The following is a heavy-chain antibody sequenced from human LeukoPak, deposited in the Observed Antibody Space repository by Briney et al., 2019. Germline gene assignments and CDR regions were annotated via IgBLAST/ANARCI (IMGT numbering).Heavy chain of an antibody. J-gene: IGHJ4*02. CDR3: ARGLGAPYDYVWGSYRLYYFDY. CDR2: ISYDGSNK. CDR1: GFTFSSYA. Sequence: PGRSLRLSCAASGFTFSSYAMHWVRQAPGKGLEWVAVISYDGSNKYYADSVKGRFTISRDNSKNTLYLQMSSLRAEDTAVYYCARGLGAPYDYVWGSYRLYYFDYWGQGTLVTVSS. D-gene: IGHD3-16*02. V-gene: IGHV3-30-3*01.